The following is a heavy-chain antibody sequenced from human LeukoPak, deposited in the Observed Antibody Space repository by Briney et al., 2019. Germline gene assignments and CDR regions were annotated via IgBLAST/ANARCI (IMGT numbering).Heavy chain of an antibody. V-gene: IGHV4-39*02. CDR2: LYYSGSP. Sequence: SETLSLTCSVSGGSISSYNSYWGWIRQPPGKGLEWIGSLYYSGSPYYNPSLKSRVTISVDTSKNHFSLRLNSVTAADTAVYYCARRLKTAVAEYYFDYWGQGTLVTVSS. CDR3: ARRLKTAVAEYYFDY. CDR1: GGSISSYNSY. J-gene: IGHJ4*02. D-gene: IGHD6-19*01.